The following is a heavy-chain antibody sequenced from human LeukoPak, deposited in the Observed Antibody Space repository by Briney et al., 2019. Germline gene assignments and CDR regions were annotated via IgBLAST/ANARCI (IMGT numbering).Heavy chain of an antibody. J-gene: IGHJ4*02. CDR3: EKAKPLKAVAGTSHDY. Sequence: GGSLRLSCAASGFTFSSYAMSWVRQAPGKGLEWVSAISGSGGSTYYADSVKGRFTISRDNSKNTLYLQMNSLRAEDTAVYYCEKAKPLKAVAGTSHDYWGQGTLVTVSS. V-gene: IGHV3-23*01. CDR2: ISGSGGST. CDR1: GFTFSSYA. D-gene: IGHD6-19*01.